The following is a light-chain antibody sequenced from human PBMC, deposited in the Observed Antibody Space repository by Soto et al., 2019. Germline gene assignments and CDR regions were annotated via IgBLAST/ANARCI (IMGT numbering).Light chain of an antibody. J-gene: IGKJ1*01. Sequence: DIQMTQSPSTLSASVGDTATITCRASQSISSWLAWYQQKPVKAPKLLIYDASSLESGVPSRFSGSGSGTEFTLTISSLQPDDFATYYCQQYNSYSRTFGQGTKVEIK. V-gene: IGKV1-5*01. CDR1: QSISSW. CDR3: QQYNSYSRT. CDR2: DAS.